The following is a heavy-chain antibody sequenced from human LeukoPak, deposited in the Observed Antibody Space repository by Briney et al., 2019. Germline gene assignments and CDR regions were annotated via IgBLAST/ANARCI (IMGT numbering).Heavy chain of an antibody. CDR2: INSDGSST. D-gene: IGHD2-15*01. Sequence: GGSLRLSCAASRFTFSSYWMHWVRQAPGKGLVWVSRINSDGSSTSYADSVKGRFTISRDNAKNTLYLQMNSLRAEVTAVYYCARAYCSGGSCCSPYYFGYWGQGTLVTLSS. V-gene: IGHV3-74*01. CDR3: ARAYCSGGSCCSPYYFGY. CDR1: RFTFSSYW. J-gene: IGHJ4*02.